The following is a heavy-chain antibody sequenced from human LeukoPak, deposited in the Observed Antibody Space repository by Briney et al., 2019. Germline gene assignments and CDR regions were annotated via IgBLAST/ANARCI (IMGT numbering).Heavy chain of an antibody. CDR3: ARSGIAVAGYFDY. J-gene: IGHJ4*02. CDR2: ISYDGSNK. V-gene: IGHV3-30*04. CDR1: GFTFSFYA. Sequence: GRSLRLSCAASGFTFSFYAMHWVRQAPGKGLEWVAVISYDGSNKYYADSVKGRFTISRDNSKNTLYLQMNSLRAEDTAVYYCARSGIAVAGYFDYWGQGTLVTVSS. D-gene: IGHD6-19*01.